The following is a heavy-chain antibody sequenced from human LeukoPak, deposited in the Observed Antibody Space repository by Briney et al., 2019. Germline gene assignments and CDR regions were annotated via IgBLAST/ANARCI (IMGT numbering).Heavy chain of an antibody. CDR1: GFTFSNYD. D-gene: IGHD5-12*01. V-gene: IGHV3-30*02. J-gene: IGHJ4*02. CDR2: IRYDGSTT. Sequence: PGGSLGLSCAASGFTFSNYDMHWIRQAPGKGLEWVTFIRYDGSTTYSESLKGRFTISTDNYNNKVYLQMNNRPIEDTAVYYYAKKRWGSVATPYSWGQGTVVTVSS. CDR3: AKKRWGSVATPYS.